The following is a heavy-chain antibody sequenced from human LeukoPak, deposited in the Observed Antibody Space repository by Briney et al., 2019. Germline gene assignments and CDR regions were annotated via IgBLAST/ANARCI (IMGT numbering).Heavy chain of an antibody. CDR1: GFSISSYY. V-gene: IGHV4-59*08. CDR2: IYYSGST. D-gene: IGHD1-26*01. J-gene: IGHJ5*02. CDR3: ARHTSGRYEEAWFDP. Sequence: SETLSLTCTVSGFSISSYYWSWIRQPPGKGLEWVGYIYYSGSTNYNPSLKSRVTISVDTSKNHFTLKLSSVNAADTAVYYCARHTSGRYEEAWFDPWGQGSLVT.